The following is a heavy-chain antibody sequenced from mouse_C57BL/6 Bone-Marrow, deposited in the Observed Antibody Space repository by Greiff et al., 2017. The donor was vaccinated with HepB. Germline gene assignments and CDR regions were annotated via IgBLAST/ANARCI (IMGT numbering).Heavy chain of an antibody. J-gene: IGHJ2*01. Sequence: QVQLQQPGAELVRPGTSVKLSCKASGYTFTSYWMHWVKQRPGQGLEWIGVIDPSDSYTNYNQKFKGKATLTVDTSSSTAYMQLSSLTSEDSAVYYCASSYYCGLDYWGQGTTLTVSS. CDR2: IDPSDSYT. CDR3: ASSYYCGLDY. D-gene: IGHD1-1*01. V-gene: IGHV1-59*01. CDR1: GYTFTSYW.